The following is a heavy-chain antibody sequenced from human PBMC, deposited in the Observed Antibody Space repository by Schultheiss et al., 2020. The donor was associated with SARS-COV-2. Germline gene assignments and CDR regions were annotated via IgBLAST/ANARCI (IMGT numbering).Heavy chain of an antibody. Sequence: SETLSLTCTVSGGSISSYYWSWIRQPRGKGLEWIGYIYYSGSTNYNTSLKSRVTISEDTSKKQFSLKLNSVTAADTAVYYCARQGLGELSFSLHDYWGQGTLVTVSS. CDR1: GGSISSYY. V-gene: IGHV4-59*08. CDR2: IYYSGST. J-gene: IGHJ4*02. D-gene: IGHD3-16*02. CDR3: ARQGLGELSFSLHDY.